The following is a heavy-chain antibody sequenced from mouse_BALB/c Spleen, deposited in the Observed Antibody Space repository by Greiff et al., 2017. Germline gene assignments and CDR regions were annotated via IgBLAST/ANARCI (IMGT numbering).Heavy chain of an antibody. J-gene: IGHJ4*01. CDR3: ARGGGTYYAMDY. CDR1: GYSITSGYY. CDR2: ISYDGSN. Sequence: DVKLQESGPGLVKPSQSLSLTCSVTGYSITSGYYWNWIRQFPGNKLEWMGYISYDGSNNYNPSLKNRISITRDTSKNQFFLKLNSVTTEDTATYYCARGGGTYYAMDYWGQGTSVTVSS. V-gene: IGHV3-6*02. D-gene: IGHD4-1*01.